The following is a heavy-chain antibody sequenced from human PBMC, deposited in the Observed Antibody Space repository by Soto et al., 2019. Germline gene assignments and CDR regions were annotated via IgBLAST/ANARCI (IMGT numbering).Heavy chain of an antibody. CDR3: ARIHSSSSSDMGV. CDR2: TYYRSKWYY. CDR1: EYRDPTTTSA. D-gene: IGHD6-6*01. V-gene: IGHV6-1*01. J-gene: IGHJ6*02. Sequence: PTHTFILRCSNSEYRDPTTTSAADLGRKDPTSGLEWLGRTYYRSKWYYGYAVSVKSRITIKPDTSKNQFSLQLNSVTPEDTAVYYCARIHSSSSSDMGVWRQGTTVTVSS.